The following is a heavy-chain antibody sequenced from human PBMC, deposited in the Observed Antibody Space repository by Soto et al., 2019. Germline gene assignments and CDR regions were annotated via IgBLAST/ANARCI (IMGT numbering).Heavy chain of an antibody. CDR1: GGSISSSSYY. V-gene: IGHV4-39*01. CDR2: IYYSGST. Sequence: SETLSLTCTVSGGSISSSSYYWGWIRQPPGKGLEWIGSIYYSGSTYYNPSLKSRVTISVDTSKNQFSLKLSSVTAADTAVYYCARIGVDTAMVPDYWGQGTLVTVSS. J-gene: IGHJ4*02. D-gene: IGHD5-18*01. CDR3: ARIGVDTAMVPDY.